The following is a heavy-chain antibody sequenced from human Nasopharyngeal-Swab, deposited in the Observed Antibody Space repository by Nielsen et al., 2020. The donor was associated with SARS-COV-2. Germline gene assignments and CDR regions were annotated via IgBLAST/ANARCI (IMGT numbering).Heavy chain of an antibody. Sequence: GKSLKISCAASGFAFSDHYMSWVRQAPGKGLEWVSVIYSGGSTYYADSVKGRFTISRDNSKNTLYLQMNSLRAEDTAVYYCARDLGHSGYDLYDYWGQGTLVTVSS. D-gene: IGHD5-12*01. V-gene: IGHV3-53*01. CDR3: ARDLGHSGYDLYDY. J-gene: IGHJ4*02. CDR2: IYSGGST. CDR1: GFAFSDHY.